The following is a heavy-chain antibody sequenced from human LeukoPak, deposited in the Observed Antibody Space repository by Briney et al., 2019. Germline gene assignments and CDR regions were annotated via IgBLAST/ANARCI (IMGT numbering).Heavy chain of an antibody. CDR1: GYSFSSYW. J-gene: IGHJ4*02. D-gene: IGHD1-26*01. V-gene: IGHV5-51*01. Sequence: GESLKISCKGSGYSFSSYWIAWVRQMPGKGLEWMGIIYPGDSETKYSPSFQGQVTISADKSISTAYLQWNSLKASDTAMYYCARHRLGASLYYFDYRGQGTLVTVSS. CDR2: IYPGDSET. CDR3: ARHRLGASLYYFDY.